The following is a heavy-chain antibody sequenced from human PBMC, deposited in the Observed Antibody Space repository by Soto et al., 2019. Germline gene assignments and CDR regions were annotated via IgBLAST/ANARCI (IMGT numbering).Heavy chain of an antibody. CDR3: AKDMKWGGMTTIHYFDS. V-gene: IGHV3-9*02. CDR1: GFTADDYA. J-gene: IGHJ4*02. CDR2: ISSNSDTI. D-gene: IGHD4-17*01. Sequence: GGSLRLSCVASGFTADDYAMHWVRQAPGKGLEWVSGISSNSDTIDYADSVKDRFTISRDNAKNSLFLQMNSLRPEDTALYYCAKDMKWGGMTTIHYFDSRAQRTPVTVSS.